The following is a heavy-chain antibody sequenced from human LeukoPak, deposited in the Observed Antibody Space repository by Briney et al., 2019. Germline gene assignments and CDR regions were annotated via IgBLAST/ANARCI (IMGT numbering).Heavy chain of an antibody. D-gene: IGHD3-10*01. CDR3: AKASGRINLVRGVISYFDY. CDR1: GFTFSSYG. J-gene: IGHJ4*02. V-gene: IGHV3-23*01. Sequence: GGSLRLSCAASGFTFSSYGMSWVRQAPGKGLEWVSAISGSGGSTYYADSVKGRFTISRDNSKNTLYLQMNSLRAEDTAVYYCAKASGRINLVRGVISYFDYWGQGTLVTVSS. CDR2: ISGSGGST.